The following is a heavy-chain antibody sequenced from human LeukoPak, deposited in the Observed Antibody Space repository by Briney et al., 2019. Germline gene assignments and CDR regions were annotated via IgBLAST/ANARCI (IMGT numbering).Heavy chain of an antibody. D-gene: IGHD3-16*02. CDR3: ARAKNDYVWGSYRDFDY. CDR2: ISPSGGST. Sequence: ASVKVSCKAFGYTFTSNYMHWVRQAPGQGPEWMGVISPSGGSTTYAQKFQGRVTLTRDMSTSTDYLELSSLRSEDTAVYYCARAKNDYVWGSYRDFDYWGQGTLVTVSS. CDR1: GYTFTSNY. V-gene: IGHV1-46*01. J-gene: IGHJ4*02.